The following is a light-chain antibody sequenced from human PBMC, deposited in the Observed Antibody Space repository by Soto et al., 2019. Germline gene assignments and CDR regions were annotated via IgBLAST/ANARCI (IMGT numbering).Light chain of an antibody. J-gene: IGLJ2*01. CDR3: CSYAGSNTLV. CDR2: DVS. Sequence: QSVLTQPRSVSGSPGQSVAISCTGTTSDVGDYNYVSWYQQHPGKAPKLMIYDVSERPSGVPDRFSGSKSGNTASLTISGLLAEDEADYHCCSYAGSNTLVFGGGTKLTVL. CDR1: TSDVGDYNY. V-gene: IGLV2-11*01.